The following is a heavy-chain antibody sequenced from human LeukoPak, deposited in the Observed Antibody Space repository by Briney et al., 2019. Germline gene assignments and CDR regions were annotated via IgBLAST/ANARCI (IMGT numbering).Heavy chain of an antibody. D-gene: IGHD3-22*01. CDR2: IYYSGST. V-gene: IGHV4-59*01. Sequence: SETLSLTCTVSGGSISSYYWSWIRQPPGKGLEWIGYIYYSGSTNYNPSLKSRVTISVDTSKNQFSLKLSSVTAADTAVYYCARDGYYDSSGLVAFDIWGQGTVVTVSS. CDR1: GGSISSYY. J-gene: IGHJ3*02. CDR3: ARDGYYDSSGLVAFDI.